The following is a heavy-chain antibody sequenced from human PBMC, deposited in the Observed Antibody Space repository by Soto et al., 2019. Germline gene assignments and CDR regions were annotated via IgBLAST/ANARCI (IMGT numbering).Heavy chain of an antibody. CDR1: GFTFSSYA. CDR3: ATNSEPLYGMDV. D-gene: IGHD1-26*01. V-gene: IGHV3-30-3*01. CDR2: ISYDGSNK. Sequence: QPGESLTLSCAASGFTFSSYAMHWVRQAPGKELEGGAVISYDGSNKYYAASVKGRFTISRDDSKSTLYLQMNSLRAEDTAVYYCATNSEPLYGMDVWGQGTTVTVSS. J-gene: IGHJ6*02.